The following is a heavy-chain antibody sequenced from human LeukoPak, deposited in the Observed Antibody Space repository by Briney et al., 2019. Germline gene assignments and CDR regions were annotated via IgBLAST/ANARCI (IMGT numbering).Heavy chain of an antibody. Sequence: SETLSLTCTVSGGSISSYYWSWIRQPPGKGLEWIGYIYYSGSTNYNPSLKSRVTVSVDTSKNQFSLKLSSVAAADTAVYYCASKRWLQFNYWGQGTLVTVSS. V-gene: IGHV4-59*12. D-gene: IGHD5-24*01. J-gene: IGHJ4*02. CDR1: GGSISSYY. CDR2: IYYSGST. CDR3: ASKRWLQFNY.